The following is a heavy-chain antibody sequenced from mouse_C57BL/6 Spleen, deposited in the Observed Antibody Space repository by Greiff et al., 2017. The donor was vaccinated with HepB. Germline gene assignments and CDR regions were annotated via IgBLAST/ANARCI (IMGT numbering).Heavy chain of an antibody. D-gene: IGHD2-1*01. V-gene: IGHV1-54*01. J-gene: IGHJ4*01. CDR2: INPGSGGT. Sequence: LQESGAELVRPGTSVKVSCKASGYAFTNYLIEWVKQRPGQGLEWIGVINPGSGGTNYNEKFKGKATLTADKSSSTAYMQLSSLTSEDSAVYFCARYGNYDAMDYWGQGTSVTVSS. CDR1: GYAFTNYL. CDR3: ARYGNYDAMDY.